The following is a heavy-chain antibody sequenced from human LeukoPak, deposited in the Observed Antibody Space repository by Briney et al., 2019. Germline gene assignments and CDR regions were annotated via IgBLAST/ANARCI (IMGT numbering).Heavy chain of an antibody. CDR1: GFTFIDYD. V-gene: IGHV3-13*01. D-gene: IGHD6-19*01. Sequence: GGSLRLSCAASGFTFIDYDMHWVRQVIGKGLEGVSAICVRGDTHYSGCVKGRFTIIRENAESYLYLQMNSLRAEDTAVYYCARGGIQVSGIDEFDYWGQGTLVTVSS. CDR2: ICVRGDT. CDR3: ARGGIQVSGIDEFDY. J-gene: IGHJ4*02.